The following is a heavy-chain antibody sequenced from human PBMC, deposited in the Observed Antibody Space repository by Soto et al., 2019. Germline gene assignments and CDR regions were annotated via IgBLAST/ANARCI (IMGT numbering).Heavy chain of an antibody. CDR2: TYYRSKWYN. CDR1: GDSVSSNSAA. V-gene: IGHV6-1*01. Sequence: SQTLSLTCAISGDSVSSNSAAWNWIRQSPSRGLEWLGRTYYRSKWYNDYAVSVKSRITINPDTSKNQFSLQLNSVTPEDTAVYYCARDLSRGIAVAGLYYYYYYGMDVWGQGPTVTVSS. CDR3: ARDLSRGIAVAGLYYYYYYGMDV. D-gene: IGHD6-19*01. J-gene: IGHJ6*02.